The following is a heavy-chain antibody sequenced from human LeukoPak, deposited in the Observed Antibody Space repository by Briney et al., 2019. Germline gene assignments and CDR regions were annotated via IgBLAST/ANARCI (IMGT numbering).Heavy chain of an antibody. CDR3: ARDQIVVVAATSHDAFDI. J-gene: IGHJ3*02. CDR2: ISAYNGNT. CDR1: GYTFTSYG. Sequence: ASVKVSCKASGYTFTSYGISWVRQAPGQGLEWMGWISAYNGNTNYAQKLQGRVTMTTDTSTSTAYMELRSLRSDDTAVYYCARDQIVVVAATSHDAFDIWGQGTMVTVSS. V-gene: IGHV1-18*01. D-gene: IGHD2-15*01.